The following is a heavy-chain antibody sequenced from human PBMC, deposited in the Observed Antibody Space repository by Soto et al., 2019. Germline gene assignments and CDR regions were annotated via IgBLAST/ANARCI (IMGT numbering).Heavy chain of an antibody. V-gene: IGHV3-30*18. D-gene: IGHD3-10*01. CDR3: AKDYYGYYLDY. J-gene: IGHJ4*02. Sequence: QVQLVESGGGVVQPGRSLRLSCAASGFTFSSYGMHWVRQAPGKGLEWVAVISYDGSNKYYADSVKGRFTISRDNSKNTLYLQMNSLRAEDTAVYYCAKDYYGYYLDYWGQGSLVSVSS. CDR1: GFTFSSYG. CDR2: ISYDGSNK.